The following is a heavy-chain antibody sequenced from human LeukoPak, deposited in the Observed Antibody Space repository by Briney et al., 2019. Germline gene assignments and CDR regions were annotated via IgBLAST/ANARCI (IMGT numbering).Heavy chain of an antibody. V-gene: IGHV1-8*02. CDR3: AGEKQWLFP. J-gene: IGHJ5*02. CDR1: GYNFRDYY. CDR2: INPNSGNT. Sequence: ASVKVSCKASGYNFRDYYMHWVRQAPGQGLEWMGWINPNSGNTGYAQKFQGRVTMTRNTSISTAYMELSSLRSEDTAVYYCAGEKQWLFPWGQGTLVTVSS. D-gene: IGHD6-19*01.